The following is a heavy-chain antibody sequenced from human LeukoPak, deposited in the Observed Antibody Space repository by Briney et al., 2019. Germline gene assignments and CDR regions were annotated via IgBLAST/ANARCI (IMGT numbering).Heavy chain of an antibody. CDR3: AREFRYSSVWSQAFWFDP. Sequence: ASVKVSCKASGYTFTSYGISWVRQAPGQGLEWMGWISAYNGNTNYAQKLQGRVTMTTDTSTSTAYMELRSLRSDDTAVYYCAREFRYSSVWSQAFWFDPWGQGTLVTVSS. CDR2: ISAYNGNT. V-gene: IGHV1-18*01. CDR1: GYTFTSYG. J-gene: IGHJ5*02. D-gene: IGHD6-19*01.